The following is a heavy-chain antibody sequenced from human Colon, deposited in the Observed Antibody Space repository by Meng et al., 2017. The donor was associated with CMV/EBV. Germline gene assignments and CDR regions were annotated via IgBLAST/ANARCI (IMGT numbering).Heavy chain of an antibody. J-gene: IGHJ4*01. V-gene: IGHV3-23*01. CDR2: ISGSGVNT. CDR1: GFTFNSYA. CDR3: AKKSSAWYEDI. Sequence: CAASGFTFNSYAMSWVRQAPGKGLEWVSGISGSGVNTYYAGSVKGRCTISRDNSKNTLYLKMSSLRAEDTAVYYCAKKSSAWYEDIWGHGTLVTVSS. D-gene: IGHD6-19*01.